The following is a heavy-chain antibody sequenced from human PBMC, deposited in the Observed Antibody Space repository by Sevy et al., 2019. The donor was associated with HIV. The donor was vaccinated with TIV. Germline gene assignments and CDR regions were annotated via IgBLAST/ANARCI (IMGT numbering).Heavy chain of an antibody. J-gene: IGHJ4*02. D-gene: IGHD3-22*01. Sequence: SETLSLTCSVSAGSLTSEAYYWSWIRQHPGKGLEWIGYIYHSGTTYYNPSLKSRVTMSIDTSKEYFSLNLSSVTAADTAVYYCVSHYDTSGYYFGYWGQGTLVTVSS. CDR1: AGSLTSEAYY. V-gene: IGHV4-31*03. CDR3: VSHYDTSGYYFGY. CDR2: IYHSGTT.